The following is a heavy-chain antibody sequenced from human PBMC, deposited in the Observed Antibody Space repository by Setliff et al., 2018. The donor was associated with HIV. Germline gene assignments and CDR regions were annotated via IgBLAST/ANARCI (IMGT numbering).Heavy chain of an antibody. CDR2: IFGSGTT. CDR3: ARDRSKYGTGSSAYNWFDP. D-gene: IGHD3-16*01. V-gene: IGHV4-4*07. CDR1: TDSFSNFH. Sequence: SETLSLTCSVSTDSFSNFHWSWMRQPAGKGLEWIGRIFGSGTTHHNPSLKSRVTMSIDTSKNQFSLKLNSVTAADTAVYFCARDRSKYGTGSSAYNWFDPWGLGTLVTVSS. J-gene: IGHJ5*02.